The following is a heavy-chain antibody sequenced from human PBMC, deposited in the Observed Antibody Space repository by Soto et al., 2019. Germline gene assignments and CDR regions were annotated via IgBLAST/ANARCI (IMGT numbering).Heavy chain of an antibody. D-gene: IGHD4-4*01. CDR1: GYTFTGYY. J-gene: IGHJ4*02. Sequence: ASVKVSCKASGYTFTGYYMHWVRQAPGQGLEWMGWINPNSGGTNYAQKFQGWVTMTRDTSISTAYMELSRLRSDDTAVYYCARGRYSNYHYFDYWGQGXLVTVSP. CDR3: ARGRYSNYHYFDY. V-gene: IGHV1-2*04. CDR2: INPNSGGT.